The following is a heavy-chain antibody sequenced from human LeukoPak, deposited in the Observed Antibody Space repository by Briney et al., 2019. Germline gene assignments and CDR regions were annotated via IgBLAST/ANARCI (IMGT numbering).Heavy chain of an antibody. D-gene: IGHD4-17*01. CDR1: GGSISGYY. J-gene: IGHJ4*02. Sequence: SETLSLTCTVSGGSISGYYWSWIRQPPGKGLEWLGYVFYSETTNYNPSLKSRVTISVDTSKNQFSLKLSSVTATDTAVYYCARHPYGDYGLFSDYWGQGTLVTVSP. CDR3: ARHPYGDYGLFSDY. CDR2: VFYSETT. V-gene: IGHV4-59*01.